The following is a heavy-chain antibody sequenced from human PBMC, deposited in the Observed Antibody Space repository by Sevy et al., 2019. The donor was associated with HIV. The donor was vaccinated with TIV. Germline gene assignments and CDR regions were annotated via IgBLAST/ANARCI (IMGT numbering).Heavy chain of an antibody. CDR3: AGAATKHYDSYYGMDV. D-gene: IGHD6-25*01. Sequence: GGSLRLSCAASGFTFSSYSMNWVRQAPGKGLEWVSYISSSSSTIYYADSVKGRFTISRDNAKNSLYLQMNSLRDEDTAVYYCAGAATKHYDSYYGMDVWGKGTTVTVS. V-gene: IGHV3-48*02. J-gene: IGHJ6*04. CDR2: ISSSSSTI. CDR1: GFTFSSYS.